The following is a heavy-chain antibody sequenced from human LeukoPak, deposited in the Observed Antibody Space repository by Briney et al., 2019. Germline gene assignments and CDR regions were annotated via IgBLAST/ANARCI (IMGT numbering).Heavy chain of an antibody. J-gene: IGHJ3*02. CDR1: GFTFSSYW. CDR2: INPDGSST. D-gene: IGHD5-12*01. V-gene: IGHV3-74*01. CDR3: ARSNMVATDGGAFDI. Sequence: GGSLRLSCAGSGFTFSSYWMHWIRQAPGKGLVWVSRINPDGSSTNYADSVKGRFTISRDNSKNTLYLQMNSLRAEDTAVYYCARSNMVATDGGAFDIWGQGTMVTVSS.